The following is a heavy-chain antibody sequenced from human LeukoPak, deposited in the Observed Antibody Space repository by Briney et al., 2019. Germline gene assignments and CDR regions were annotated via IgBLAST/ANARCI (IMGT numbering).Heavy chain of an antibody. D-gene: IGHD2-21*02. Sequence: SETLSLTCTVSGGSISSYYWSWIRQPPGKGLEWIGYIYYSGSTNYNPSLKSRVTISVDTSKNQFSLKLSSVTAADTAVYYCAGIRLGDRVYWGQGTLVTVSS. CDR2: IYYSGST. CDR1: GGSISSYY. CDR3: AGIRLGDRVY. J-gene: IGHJ4*02. V-gene: IGHV4-59*01.